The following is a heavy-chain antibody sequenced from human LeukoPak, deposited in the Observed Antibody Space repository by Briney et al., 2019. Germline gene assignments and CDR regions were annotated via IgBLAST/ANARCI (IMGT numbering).Heavy chain of an antibody. CDR3: ARYSSSWYSPYYYYMDV. CDR1: GGSFSGYY. J-gene: IGHJ6*03. V-gene: IGHV4-34*01. D-gene: IGHD6-13*01. CDR2: INHSGST. Sequence: PSETLSLTCAVYGGSFSGYYWSWIRQPPGRGLEWIGEINHSGSTNNNPSLKSRVTISVDTSKNQFSLKLNSVTAADTAVYYCARYSSSWYSPYYYYMDVWGKGTTVTISS.